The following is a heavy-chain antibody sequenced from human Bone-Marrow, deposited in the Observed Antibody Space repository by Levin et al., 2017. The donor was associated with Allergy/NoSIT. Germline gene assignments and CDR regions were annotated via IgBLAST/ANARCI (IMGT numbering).Heavy chain of an antibody. D-gene: IGHD3-3*01. V-gene: IGHV3-21*06. CDR3: ARLGTTFGTFLTEYYHGLDV. CDR1: GFDFSTFH. J-gene: IGHJ6*02. Sequence: AASVKVSCAASGFDFSTFHIHWVRQAPGKGLEWVSSISGSSSYIYYAESARGRFTFSRDNAKNSLYLQMTGLRVEDTAVYYCARLGTTFGTFLTEYYHGLDVWGQGTTVNVSS. CDR2: ISGSSSYI.